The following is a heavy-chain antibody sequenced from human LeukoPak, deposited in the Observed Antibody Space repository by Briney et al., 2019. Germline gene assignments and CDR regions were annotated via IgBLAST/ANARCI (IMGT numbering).Heavy chain of an antibody. Sequence: PSETLSLTCTVSGGSISSYYWSWIRQPPGKGLEWIGYIYYSGSTNYNPSLKSRVTISVDTSKNQFSLKLSSVTAADTAMYYCTRANGYGLIDYWGQGTLVTVSS. D-gene: IGHD3-10*01. CDR1: GGSISSYY. J-gene: IGHJ4*02. CDR2: IYYSGST. CDR3: TRANGYGLIDY. V-gene: IGHV4-59*01.